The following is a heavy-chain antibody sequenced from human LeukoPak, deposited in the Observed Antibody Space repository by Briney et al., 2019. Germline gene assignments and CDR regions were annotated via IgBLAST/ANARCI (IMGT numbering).Heavy chain of an antibody. V-gene: IGHV4-59*08. CDR1: GGSVSSYY. CDR3: ARWAIAVAAHDY. Sequence: SETLSLTCTVSGGSVSSYYWTWMRQPPGKGLEWIGYIYYSGSTNYNPSLKSRVTISVDTSKNQFSLKLSSVTAADTAVYYCARWAIAVAAHDYWGQGTLVTVSS. J-gene: IGHJ4*02. CDR2: IYYSGST. D-gene: IGHD6-19*01.